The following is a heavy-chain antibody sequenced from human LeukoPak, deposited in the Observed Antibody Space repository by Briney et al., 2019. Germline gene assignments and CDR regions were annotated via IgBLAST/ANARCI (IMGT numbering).Heavy chain of an antibody. CDR3: AKDFRPITIFGVVSWYYGMDV. D-gene: IGHD3-3*01. CDR1: GFTFSSYG. V-gene: IGHV3-30*18. CDR2: ILYDESNK. J-gene: IGHJ6*02. Sequence: GGPLRLSCAASGFTFSSYGVHWVRQAPAKGLEGVADILYDESNKYYADSVKGRFTISRDNSKNTLYLQMNSLRAEDTAVYYCAKDFRPITIFGVVSWYYGMDVWGQGTTVTVSS.